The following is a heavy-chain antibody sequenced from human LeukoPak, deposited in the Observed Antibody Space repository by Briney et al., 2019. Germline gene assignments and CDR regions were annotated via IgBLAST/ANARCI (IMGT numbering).Heavy chain of an antibody. V-gene: IGHV3-23*01. J-gene: IGHJ6*02. CDR1: GFTFSIYA. D-gene: IGHD2-21*02. Sequence: PGGSLRLSCAASGFTFSIYALSWVRRAPGKGLEWVSVISGSGDSTNLADSVKGRFIVSRDNSKSTLYLQMNSLRADDTAVYYCARDLVVVTANFYGMDVWGQGTTVTVSS. CDR2: ISGSGDST. CDR3: ARDLVVVTANFYGMDV.